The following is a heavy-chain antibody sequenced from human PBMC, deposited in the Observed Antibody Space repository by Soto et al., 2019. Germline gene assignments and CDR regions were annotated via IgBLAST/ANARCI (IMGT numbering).Heavy chain of an antibody. Sequence: ELQLVESGGGLVQPGGSLRLSCIVSGFTVSSSYMSWVRQGPGKGLEWVSIIYSGGTTYYADSVKGRFTISIDSSKNTLYVQMNSLRAEDTAVYYCARLVKYGDYPDYFDYWGQGTLVTVSS. D-gene: IGHD4-17*01. CDR2: IYSGGTT. J-gene: IGHJ4*02. CDR3: ARLVKYGDYPDYFDY. CDR1: GFTVSSSY. V-gene: IGHV3-66*04.